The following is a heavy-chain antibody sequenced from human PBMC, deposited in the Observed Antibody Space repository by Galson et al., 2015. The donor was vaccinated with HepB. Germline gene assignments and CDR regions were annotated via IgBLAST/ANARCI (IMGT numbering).Heavy chain of an antibody. D-gene: IGHD2-2*01. J-gene: IGHJ4*02. V-gene: IGHV3-33*01. CDR3: ARDFTSPAPPSYYFDY. CDR2: IWYDGSNK. CDR1: GFTFSSYG. Sequence: SLRLSCAASGFTFSSYGMHWVRQAPGKGLEWVAVIWYDGSNKYYADSVKGRFTISRDNSKNTLYLQMNSLRAEDTAVYYCARDFTSPAPPSYYFDYWGQGTLVTVSS.